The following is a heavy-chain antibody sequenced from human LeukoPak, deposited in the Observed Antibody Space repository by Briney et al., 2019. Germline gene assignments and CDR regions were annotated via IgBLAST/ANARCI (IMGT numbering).Heavy chain of an antibody. CDR1: GITVSSND. CDR2: IYSGGRT. CDR3: ARDPIFGVDSRDY. Sequence: GGSLRLSCTASGITVSSNDMCWVRQAPGKGLEWISLIYSGGRTDYADSVKGRFTISRDNAKNSLYLQMNSLSAEDTAVYYCARDPIFGVDSRDYWGQGTLVTVSS. V-gene: IGHV3-53*01. D-gene: IGHD3-3*01. J-gene: IGHJ4*02.